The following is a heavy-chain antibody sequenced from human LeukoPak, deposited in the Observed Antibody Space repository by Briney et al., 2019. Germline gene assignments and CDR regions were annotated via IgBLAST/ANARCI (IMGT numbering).Heavy chain of an antibody. Sequence: GGSLRLSCAASGFTFDDYAMHWVRQAPGKGLEWVSVISWNSDSIGYGDSVKGRFTISRDNAKNSLYLQMNSLRAEDTALYYCAKDVTRDYYDSTGYFGAFDIWGQGTMVTVSS. V-gene: IGHV3-9*01. CDR3: AKDVTRDYYDSTGYFGAFDI. CDR2: ISWNSDSI. D-gene: IGHD3-22*01. CDR1: GFTFDDYA. J-gene: IGHJ3*02.